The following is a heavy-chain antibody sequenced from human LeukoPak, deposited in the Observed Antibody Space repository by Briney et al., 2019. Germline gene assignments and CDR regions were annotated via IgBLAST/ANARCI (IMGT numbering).Heavy chain of an antibody. D-gene: IGHD3-10*01. V-gene: IGHV4-59*02. J-gene: IGHJ6*02. CDR3: ARGYGSGSSDYYYGMDV. CDR2: IYYSGAS. Sequence: SETLSLTCTVSGGSVSSYYWNWIRQPPGKGLEWIGYIYYSGASNYNPSLKSRLTISVDKSKNQFSLKLSSVTAADTAVYYCARGYGSGSSDYYYGMDVWGHGATVTVSS. CDR1: GGSVSSYY.